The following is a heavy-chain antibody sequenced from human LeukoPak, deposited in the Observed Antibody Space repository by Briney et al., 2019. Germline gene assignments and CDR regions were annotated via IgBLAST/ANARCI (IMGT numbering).Heavy chain of an antibody. CDR1: GFTFSSYG. Sequence: PGGSLRLSCAASGFTFSSYGMHWVRQAPGKGLEWVAFIRYDGSNKYYADSVKGRFTISRDNSKNTLYPQMNSLRAEDTAVYYCAKDQRGSGSHFNWFDPWGQGTLVTVSS. CDR2: IRYDGSNK. D-gene: IGHD3-10*01. J-gene: IGHJ5*02. V-gene: IGHV3-30*02. CDR3: AKDQRGSGSHFNWFDP.